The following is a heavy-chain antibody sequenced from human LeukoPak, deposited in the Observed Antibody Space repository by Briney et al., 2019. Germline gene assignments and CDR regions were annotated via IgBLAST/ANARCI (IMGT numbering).Heavy chain of an antibody. V-gene: IGHV3-21*01. CDR2: ISSSSSYI. D-gene: IGHD6-6*01. J-gene: IGHJ4*02. CDR3: ARALRAARLVDY. Sequence: GGSLRLSCAASGFTLSSNAMNWVRQAPGKGLEWVSSISSSSSYIYYADSVKGRFTISRDNAKNSLYLQMNSLRAEDTAVYYCARALRAARLVDYWGQGTLVTVSS. CDR1: GFTLSSNA.